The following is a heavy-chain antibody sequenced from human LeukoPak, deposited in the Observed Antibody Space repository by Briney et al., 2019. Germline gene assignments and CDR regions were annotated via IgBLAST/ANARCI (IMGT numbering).Heavy chain of an antibody. CDR3: ARAQVGIVGATEFAF. CDR1: GGSISSYY. D-gene: IGHD1-26*01. CDR2: IYYSGST. Sequence: SETLSLTCTVSGGSISSYYWTWIRQPPGKGLEWIGYIYYSGSTKYNPSLKSRVTISVDSSKNHFSLKLSSVTAADTAVYYCARAQVGIVGATEFAFWGQGTLVTVSS. J-gene: IGHJ4*02. V-gene: IGHV4-59*08.